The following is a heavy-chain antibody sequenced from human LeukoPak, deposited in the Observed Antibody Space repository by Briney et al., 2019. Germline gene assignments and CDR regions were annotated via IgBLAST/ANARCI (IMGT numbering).Heavy chain of an antibody. Sequence: SQTLSLTCAVSGGSISSGGYSWSWIRQPPGKGLEWIGYIYHSGSTYYNPSLKSRVTISVDRSKNQFSLKLSSVTAADTAVYYYASSNYYGSGTAAVWGQGTLVTVSS. CDR2: IYHSGST. CDR3: ASSNYYGSGTAAV. CDR1: GGSISSGGYS. D-gene: IGHD3-10*01. J-gene: IGHJ4*02. V-gene: IGHV4-30-2*01.